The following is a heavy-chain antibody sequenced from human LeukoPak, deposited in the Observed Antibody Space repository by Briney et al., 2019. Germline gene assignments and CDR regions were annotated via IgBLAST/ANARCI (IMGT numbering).Heavy chain of an antibody. V-gene: IGHV3-21*01. CDR2: ISSSGSDT. CDR3: ARDQFHDFWSGHFRPSMDV. J-gene: IGHJ6*03. Sequence: GSLRLSCAASGFTFRNYRMNWVRQAPGKGLEWVSSISSSGSDTYYADSVEGRFTISRDNASNSLFLQMNSLRAEDTAVYYCARDQFHDFWSGHFRPSMDVWGKGTTVTVSS. CDR1: GFTFRNYR. D-gene: IGHD3-3*01.